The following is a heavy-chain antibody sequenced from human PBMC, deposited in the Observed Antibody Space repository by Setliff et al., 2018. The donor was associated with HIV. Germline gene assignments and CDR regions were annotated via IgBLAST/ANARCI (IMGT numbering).Heavy chain of an antibody. CDR1: GGSISSGPYY. CDR2: IYYDGST. D-gene: IGHD5-12*01. J-gene: IGHJ5*02. Sequence: PSETLSLTCTVSGGSISSGPYYWGWIRQPPGKGLEWIGNIYYDGSTYYNPSLKSRVIISLDTSKNQLSLRLSSMTAADTAVYYCTTEDPWLRFGHWGQGTLVTVSS. V-gene: IGHV4-39*07. CDR3: TTEDPWLRFGH.